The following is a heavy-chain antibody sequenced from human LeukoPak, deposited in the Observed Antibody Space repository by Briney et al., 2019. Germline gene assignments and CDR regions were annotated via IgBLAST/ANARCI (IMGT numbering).Heavy chain of an antibody. J-gene: IGHJ3*02. Sequence: ETLSLTCTVSGGSISSSSYYWGWIRQPPGKGLQWVANIKQDGSEKYYVDSLTGRFTISRDNAKNSLYLQMNSLRAEDTAVYYCVRDGPTAVGGPRAFDIWGQGTMVTVSS. D-gene: IGHD4-23*01. CDR3: VRDGPTAVGGPRAFDI. CDR1: GGSISSSSYY. V-gene: IGHV3-7*01. CDR2: IKQDGSEK.